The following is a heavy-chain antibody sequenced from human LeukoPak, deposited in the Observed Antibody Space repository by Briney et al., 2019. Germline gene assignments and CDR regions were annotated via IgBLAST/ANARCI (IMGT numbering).Heavy chain of an antibody. J-gene: IGHJ4*02. D-gene: IGHD3-10*01. CDR2: LYADGKT. V-gene: IGHV3-66*02. CDR3: ARGGGYYGIDY. Sequence: GGSLRLSCAASGFAVNSNYVNWVRQAPGKGLEWVSVLYADGKTYYADSGKGRFTISRDNSKNNLYLQMNSLRPEDTAVYYCARGGGYYGIDYWGQGTLVTVSS. CDR1: GFAVNSNY.